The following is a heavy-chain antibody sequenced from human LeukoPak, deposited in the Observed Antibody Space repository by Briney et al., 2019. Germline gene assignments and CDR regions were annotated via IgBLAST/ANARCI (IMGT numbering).Heavy chain of an antibody. J-gene: IGHJ4*02. D-gene: IGHD2-21*01. V-gene: IGHV3-23*01. CDR1: GFTFTNHV. CDR3: ARSDCGSDGCKLLNY. CDR2: ISGSGDAT. Sequence: GGSLRLSCAASGFTFTNHVMSWVRQAPGKGLEWVSAISGSGDATKYADSVKGQFTISRDNFKNTVSLQMINLRAEDTAVYFCARSDCGSDGCKLLNYWGQGVLVTVSS.